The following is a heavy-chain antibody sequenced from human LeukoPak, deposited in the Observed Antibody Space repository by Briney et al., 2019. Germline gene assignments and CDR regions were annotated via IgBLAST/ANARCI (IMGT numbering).Heavy chain of an antibody. V-gene: IGHV1-2*02. CDR1: GFTFTEEY. CDR2: INPYSGAI. J-gene: IGHJ4*02. CDR3: ARDPKSQLLLDY. Sequence: GASVKVSCKSSGFTFTEEYIHWVRQAPGQGLEWMGWINPYSGAINYAQKFQGRVTLTRDTSISTAYMELSRLTSGDTAVYYCARDPKSQLLLDYWGQGTLVTVSS. D-gene: IGHD2-2*01.